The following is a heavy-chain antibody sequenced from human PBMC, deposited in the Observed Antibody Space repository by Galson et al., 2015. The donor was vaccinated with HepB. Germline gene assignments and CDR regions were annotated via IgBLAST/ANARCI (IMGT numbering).Heavy chain of an antibody. CDR2: IRSKAYGGTT. D-gene: IGHD3-16*01. Sequence: SLRLSCAASGFTFGDYAMSWFRQAPGKGLEWVGFIRSKAYGGTTEYAASVKGRFTISRDDSKSIAYLQMNSLKTEDTAVYYCTRVGEVPTLLDPYMDVWGKGTTVTVSS. CDR3: TRVGEVPTLLDPYMDV. CDR1: GFTFGDYA. J-gene: IGHJ6*03. V-gene: IGHV3-49*03.